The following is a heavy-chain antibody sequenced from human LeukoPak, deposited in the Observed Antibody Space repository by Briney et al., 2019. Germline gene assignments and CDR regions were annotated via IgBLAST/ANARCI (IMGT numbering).Heavy chain of an antibody. CDR2: MNPNSGNT. V-gene: IGHV1-8*01. Sequence: ASMKVSCKASGYTFTSYDINWVRQATGQGLEWMGWMNPNSGNTGYAQKFQGRVTMTRNTSISTAYMELSSLRSEDTAVYYCARGTPPNVYDFWSGRKNWFDPWGQGTLVTVSS. D-gene: IGHD3-3*01. CDR1: GYTFTSYD. J-gene: IGHJ5*02. CDR3: ARGTPPNVYDFWSGRKNWFDP.